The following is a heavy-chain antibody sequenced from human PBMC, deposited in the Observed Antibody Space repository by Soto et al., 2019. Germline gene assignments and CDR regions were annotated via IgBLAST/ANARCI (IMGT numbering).Heavy chain of an antibody. Sequence: ETLSLTCTVSGISVSTSDYYWGWVRQPPGKGLDWIGNIYYSGSTFYNPSLRSRVTLSVDTSKNQFSLRLNSVTAADTAVYFCAGFVVPASRNSDFDYWGQGTLVTVSS. D-gene: IGHD2-15*01. CDR1: GISVSTSDYY. V-gene: IGHV4-39*01. CDR2: IYYSGST. J-gene: IGHJ4*02. CDR3: AGFVVPASRNSDFDY.